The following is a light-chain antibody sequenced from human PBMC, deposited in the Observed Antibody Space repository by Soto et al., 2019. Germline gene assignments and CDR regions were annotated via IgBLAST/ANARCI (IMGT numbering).Light chain of an antibody. Sequence: AIRMTQSPSSLSASTGDRVTITCRASQGISSYLAWYQQKPGKAPKLLIYAASTLQSGVPSRFRGSGSGTAFPLTISCLQSEDFATYYCQQYYSYPLTFGGGTKVEIK. V-gene: IGKV1-8*01. J-gene: IGKJ4*01. CDR2: AAS. CDR1: QGISSY. CDR3: QQYYSYPLT.